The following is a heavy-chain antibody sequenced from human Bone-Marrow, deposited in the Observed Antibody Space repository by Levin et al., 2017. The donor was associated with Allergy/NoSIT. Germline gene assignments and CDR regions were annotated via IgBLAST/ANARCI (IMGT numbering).Heavy chain of an antibody. CDR1: GYTFTSYD. CDR3: ARGGYDFWSGYYPNYYYYYMDG. D-gene: IGHD3-3*01. Sequence: ASVKVSCKASGYTFTSYDINWVRQATGQGLEWMGWMNPNSGNTGYAQKFQGRVTMTRNTSISTAYMELSSLRSEDTAVYYCARGGYDFWSGYYPNYYYYYMDGWGKGTTVTVSS. J-gene: IGHJ6*03. CDR2: MNPNSGNT. V-gene: IGHV1-8*01.